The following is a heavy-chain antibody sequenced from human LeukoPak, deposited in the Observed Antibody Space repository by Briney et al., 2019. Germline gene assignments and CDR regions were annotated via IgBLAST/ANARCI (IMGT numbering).Heavy chain of an antibody. CDR3: ARDLGDNGYHHPWYFDS. Sequence: GGSLRLSCAASEFTFSSHAMTWVRQAPGKGLEWVSALYARGGNTYYSDSVKGRFTISRDNSKNTLYLQMDNLRAEDTAVYYCARDLGDNGYHHPWYFDSWGRGALVTVSS. J-gene: IGHJ4*02. D-gene: IGHD3-22*01. CDR1: EFTFSSHA. CDR2: LYARGGNT. V-gene: IGHV3-23*01.